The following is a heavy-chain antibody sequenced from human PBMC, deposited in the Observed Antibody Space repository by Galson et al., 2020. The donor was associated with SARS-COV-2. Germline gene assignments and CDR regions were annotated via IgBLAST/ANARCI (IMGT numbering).Heavy chain of an antibody. CDR3: AAVTTVVTGYYYYGMDV. J-gene: IGHJ6*02. D-gene: IGHD4-17*01. CDR2: IYYSGST. Sequence: SETLSLTCTVSGGSISSSSYYWGWIRQPPGKGTEWIGSIYYSGSTYYNPSLKSRVTISVDTSKNQFSLKLSSVTAADTAVYYCAAVTTVVTGYYYYGMDVWGQGAMVTVSS. V-gene: IGHV4-39*01. CDR1: GGSISSSSYY.